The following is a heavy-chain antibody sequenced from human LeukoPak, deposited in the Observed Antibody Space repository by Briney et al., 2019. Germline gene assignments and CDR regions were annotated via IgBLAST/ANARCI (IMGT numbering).Heavy chain of an antibody. Sequence: GGSLRLSCAASGFTVSSNYMSWVRQAPGKGLEWVSFIYTTGRTYYADSVRGRFTISRDDSKNTVFLQMNSLRAEDTAVYYCARNPPMTTDYALDVWGQGTTVTVSS. D-gene: IGHD4-11*01. J-gene: IGHJ6*02. CDR1: GFTVSSNY. CDR2: IYTTGRT. CDR3: ARNPPMTTDYALDV. V-gene: IGHV3-66*01.